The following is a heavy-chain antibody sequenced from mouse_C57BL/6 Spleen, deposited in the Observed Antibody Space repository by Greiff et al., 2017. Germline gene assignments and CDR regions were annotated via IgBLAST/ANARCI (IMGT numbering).Heavy chain of an antibody. J-gene: IGHJ4*01. CDR2: IYPGSGST. CDR1: GYTFTSYW. V-gene: IGHV1-55*01. D-gene: IGHD2-5*01. Sequence: QVQLQQPGAELVKPGASVKMSCKASGYTFTSYWITWVKQRPGQGLEWIGDIYPGSGSTNYNEKFKSKATLTVDTSSSTAYMQLSSLTSEDSAVYYCARKGYYSKPGYAMDYWGQGTSVTVSS. CDR3: ARKGYYSKPGYAMDY.